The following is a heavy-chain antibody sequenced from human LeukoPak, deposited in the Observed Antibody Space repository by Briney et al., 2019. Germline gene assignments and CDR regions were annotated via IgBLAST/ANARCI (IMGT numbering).Heavy chain of an antibody. V-gene: IGHV1-18*01. Sequence: GASVKVSCKASGYTFTSYGISGVRQAPGQGLEWMGWISAYNGNTNYAQKLQGRVTMTTDTSTSTAYMELRSLGSDDTAVYYCARDSARFLEWLFPPNFDYWGQGTLVTVSS. CDR1: GYTFTSYG. CDR2: ISAYNGNT. CDR3: ARDSARFLEWLFPPNFDY. J-gene: IGHJ4*02. D-gene: IGHD3-3*01.